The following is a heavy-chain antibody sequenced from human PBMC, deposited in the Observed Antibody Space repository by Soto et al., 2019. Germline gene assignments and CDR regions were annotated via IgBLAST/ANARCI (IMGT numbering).Heavy chain of an antibody. V-gene: IGHV4-39*01. CDR2: IYYSGST. J-gene: IGHJ4*02. Sequence: LSLTCTVSGGSISSSSYYWGWIRQPPGKGLEWIGSIYYSGSTYYNPSLKSRVTISVDTSKNQFSLKLSSVTAADTAVYYCASRFSGIAAAGTFFDYWGQGTLVTVSS. CDR1: GGSISSSSYY. CDR3: ASRFSGIAAAGTFFDY. D-gene: IGHD6-13*01.